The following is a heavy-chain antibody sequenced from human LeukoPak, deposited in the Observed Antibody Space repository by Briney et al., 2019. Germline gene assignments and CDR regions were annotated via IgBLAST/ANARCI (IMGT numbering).Heavy chain of an antibody. J-gene: IGHJ4*02. D-gene: IGHD3-22*01. CDR1: GVSISSYF. CDR3: ARDQYYYDSSGTITLDY. V-gene: IGHV4-4*07. CDR2: IHTGGST. Sequence: SETLSLTCTVSGVSISSYFWSWIRQPAGKGLEWIGRIHTGGSTNYNPSLKSRVTMSVDTSKNQFSLKLSSVTAADTAVYYCARDQYYYDSSGTITLDYWGQGTLVTVSS.